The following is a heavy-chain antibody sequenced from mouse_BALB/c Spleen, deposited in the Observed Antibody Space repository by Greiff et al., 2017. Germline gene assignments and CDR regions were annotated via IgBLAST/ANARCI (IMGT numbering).Heavy chain of an antibody. J-gene: IGHJ4*01. Sequence: VQLQQPGAELVKPGASVKLSCKASGYTFTSYYMYWVKQRPGQGLEWIGGINPSNGGTNFNEKFKSKATLTVDKSSSTAYMQLSSLTSEDSAVYYCARRGNSAMDYWGQGTSVTVSS. D-gene: IGHD2-1*01. CDR3: ARRGNSAMDY. V-gene: IGHV1S81*02. CDR1: GYTFTSYY. CDR2: INPSNGGT.